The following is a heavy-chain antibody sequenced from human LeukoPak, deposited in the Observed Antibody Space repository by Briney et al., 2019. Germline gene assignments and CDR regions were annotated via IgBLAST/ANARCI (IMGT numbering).Heavy chain of an antibody. CDR3: ARGGYGGNWDWFDP. CDR1: GFTFSSYS. D-gene: IGHD4-23*01. Sequence: GGSLRLSCAASGFTFSSYSMNWVRQAPGKGLEWVSSISSSSNYIYYADSVKGRFTISRDNAKNSLYLQMNSLRAEDTAVYYCARGGYGGNWDWFDPWGQGTLVTVSS. CDR2: ISSSSNYI. V-gene: IGHV3-21*01. J-gene: IGHJ5*02.